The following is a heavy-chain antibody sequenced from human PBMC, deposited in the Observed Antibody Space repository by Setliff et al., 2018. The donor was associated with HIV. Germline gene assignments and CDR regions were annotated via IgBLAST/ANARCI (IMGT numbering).Heavy chain of an antibody. Sequence: EASVKVSCKASGYTFTSYYIHWVRQAPGQGLEWMGRINPSGGSTTYAQKFQGRVTMTRDTSTSTVYMELSSLRSEDTAVYYCARDAFDYTAYYYSYMDVWGKGTTVTVSS. CDR2: INPSGGST. V-gene: IGHV1-46*01. CDR3: ARDAFDYTAYYYSYMDV. J-gene: IGHJ6*03. D-gene: IGHD4-4*01. CDR1: GYTFTSYY.